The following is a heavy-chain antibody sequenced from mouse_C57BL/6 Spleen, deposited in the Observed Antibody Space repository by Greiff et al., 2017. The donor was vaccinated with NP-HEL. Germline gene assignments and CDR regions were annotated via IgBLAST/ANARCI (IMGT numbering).Heavy chain of an antibody. D-gene: IGHD1-1*01. CDR2: IYPGSGNT. Sequence: VQLQQSGAELVRPGASVKLSCKASGYTFTDYYINWVKQRPGQGLEWIARIYPGSGNTYYNEKFKGKATLTAEKSSSTAYMQLSSLTSEDSAVYFCARNAYYGSSSTRYYYAMDYWGQGTSVTVSS. CDR1: GYTFTDYY. CDR3: ARNAYYGSSSTRYYYAMDY. J-gene: IGHJ4*01. V-gene: IGHV1-76*01.